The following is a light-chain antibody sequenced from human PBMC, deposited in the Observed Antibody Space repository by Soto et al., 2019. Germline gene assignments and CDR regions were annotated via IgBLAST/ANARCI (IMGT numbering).Light chain of an antibody. J-gene: IGKJ1*01. Sequence: DIQMTQSPSSLSASVGDTITITCRASQRVSNYLNWYQHKPGKAPKLLIFGASSLQVGVPSRFSGSGFETDFTLTISSLQPEDFAIYYCQQTYRSRRTFGQGTKVEMK. CDR1: QRVSNY. CDR3: QQTYRSRRT. V-gene: IGKV1-39*01. CDR2: GAS.